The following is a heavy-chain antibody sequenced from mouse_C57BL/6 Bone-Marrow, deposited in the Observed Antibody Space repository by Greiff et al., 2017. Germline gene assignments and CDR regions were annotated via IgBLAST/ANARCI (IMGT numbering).Heavy chain of an antibody. V-gene: IGHV1-50*01. CDR3: ARSGYYWYYFDY. J-gene: IGHJ2*01. CDR1: GYTFTSYW. Sequence: VKQSCKASGYTFTSYWMQWEKQRPGQGLEWIGEIDPSDSYTNYNQKFKGKATLTVNTTSSTAYMQLSSLTSEDSAVYYRARSGYYWYYFDYWGQGTTLTVSA. CDR2: IDPSDSYT. D-gene: IGHD2-3*01.